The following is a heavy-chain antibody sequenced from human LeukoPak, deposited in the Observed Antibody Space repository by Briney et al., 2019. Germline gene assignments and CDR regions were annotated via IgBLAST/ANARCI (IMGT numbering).Heavy chain of an antibody. V-gene: IGHV3-48*01. CDR1: GFPFIEYS. CDR3: ARDHNYAFDN. CDR2: IGIDSGNT. Sequence: GGSLRLSCTASGFPFIEYSMNWVRQAPGKGLEWISYIGIDSGNTKYADSVRGRFTISTDKAKSSLYLQMNSLRVEDTAVYYCARDHNYAFDNWGQGTLVSVAS. D-gene: IGHD1-1*01. J-gene: IGHJ4*02.